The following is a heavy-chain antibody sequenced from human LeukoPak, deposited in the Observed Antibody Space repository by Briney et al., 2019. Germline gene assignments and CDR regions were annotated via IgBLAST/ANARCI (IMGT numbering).Heavy chain of an antibody. CDR1: GLTVSKNY. CDR3: TRLAGVDVSLWGLSDYYYYYMDV. J-gene: IGHJ6*03. V-gene: IGHV3-49*04. D-gene: IGHD3-16*02. CDR2: IRSKAYGGTT. Sequence: GGSLRLSCAASGLTVSKNYMSWVRQAPGKGLEWVGFIRSKAYGGTTEYAASVKGRSTISRDESKSIAYLQMNSLKTEDTAVYYCTRLAGVDVSLWGLSDYYYYYMDVWGKGTTVTVSS.